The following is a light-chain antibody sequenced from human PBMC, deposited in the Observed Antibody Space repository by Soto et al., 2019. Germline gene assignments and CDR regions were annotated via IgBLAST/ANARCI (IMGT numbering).Light chain of an antibody. CDR2: VGS. V-gene: IGKV2-28*01. Sequence: EIVMTQSPLSLPVTPGEPASISCRSSQNLLHSNGYNYLNWYLQKPGQSPQLLIYVGSTRASGVPDRFRGGGSGTYFTVKISRVEAEDVGLYYCVQGLYTPRAFGQGTKLEIK. CDR1: QNLLHSNGYNY. J-gene: IGKJ2*01. CDR3: VQGLYTPRA.